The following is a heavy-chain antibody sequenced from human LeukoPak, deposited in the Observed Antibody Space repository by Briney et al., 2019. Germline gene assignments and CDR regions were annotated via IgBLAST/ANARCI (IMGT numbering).Heavy chain of an antibody. CDR2: ISYDGSTK. D-gene: IGHD3-22*01. CDR1: GFTLSGYA. Sequence: GSLRLSCAASGFTLSGYAMHWVRQAPGKGLEWMAVISYDGSTKYYADSVKGRFTISRDNSKNTLYLQMNSLRAEDTAVYYCARDSYDSSGYYLVYYYYYMDVCGKGTTVTVSS. V-gene: IGHV3-30*01. J-gene: IGHJ6*03. CDR3: ARDSYDSSGYYLVYYYYYMDV.